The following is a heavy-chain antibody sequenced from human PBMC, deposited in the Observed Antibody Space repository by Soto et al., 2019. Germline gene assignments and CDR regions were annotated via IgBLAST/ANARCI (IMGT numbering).Heavy chain of an antibody. CDR1: GGSVNSNTYS. V-gene: IGHV4-39*01. J-gene: IGHJ4*02. Sequence: SETLSLTCSVSGGSVNSNTYSWGWIRQPPGQGLEWIGTIYSSGDTNYNPSLLSRVTISVDTSKNEFSLKLTSVTAADTAVYYCARRYGSALDYWGQGTLVTVSS. CDR2: IYSSGDT. CDR3: ARRYGSALDY. D-gene: IGHD1-26*01.